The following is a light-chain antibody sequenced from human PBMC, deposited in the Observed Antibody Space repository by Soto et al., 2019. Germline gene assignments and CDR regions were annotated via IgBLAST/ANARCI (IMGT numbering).Light chain of an antibody. J-gene: IGKJ1*01. CDR2: AAS. CDR1: QTISDY. Sequence: DIQMTQSPSSLSASVGDRVTITGRTSQTISDYLNWYQHKPGKAPKLLISAASSLQSGVPSRFSGSGSGTEFTLTISSLQPDDFATYYCQQYNSYSFGQGTKVDIK. V-gene: IGKV1-17*01. CDR3: QQYNSYS.